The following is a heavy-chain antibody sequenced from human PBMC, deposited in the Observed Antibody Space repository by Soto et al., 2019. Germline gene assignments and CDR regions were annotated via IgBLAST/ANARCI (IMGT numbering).Heavy chain of an antibody. Sequence: EVQLLESGGGLVQPGGSLRLSCAASGFTFTSYAMNWVRLAPGKGLEWVSAISGTGYNTYYADSVKGRFTISRDNTKNTIYLQMNSRRAEDTAVYYCAKAGFSSSWSPTYFDYWGQGTLVTVSS. D-gene: IGHD6-13*01. CDR1: GFTFTSYA. CDR3: AKAGFSSSWSPTYFDY. V-gene: IGHV3-23*01. CDR2: ISGTGYNT. J-gene: IGHJ4*02.